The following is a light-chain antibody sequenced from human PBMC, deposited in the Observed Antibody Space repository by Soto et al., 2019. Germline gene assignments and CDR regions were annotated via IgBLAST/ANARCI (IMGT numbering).Light chain of an antibody. CDR2: GAS. CDR1: QSVSSSY. Sequence: EIVLTQSPGTLSLSPGERATLSCRASQSVSSSYLAWYQQKPGQAPRLLIYGASSRATGIPDRFSGSGSGTDFTLSISRREPEDFAVYYCQHYGGSPFTFGPGTKVDLK. V-gene: IGKV3-20*01. CDR3: QHYGGSPFT. J-gene: IGKJ3*01.